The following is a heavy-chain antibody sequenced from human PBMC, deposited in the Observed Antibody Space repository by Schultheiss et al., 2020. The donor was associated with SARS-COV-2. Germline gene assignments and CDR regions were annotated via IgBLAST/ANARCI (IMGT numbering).Heavy chain of an antibody. V-gene: IGHV1-3*04. CDR3: ARDQKQWLVRPYYYYGMDV. Sequence: ASVKVSCKASGYTFTNYTMHWVRQAPGQRLEWMEWINTGNGDTKYSPKFQGRITITRDTSASTAYMELRSLTSDDTAVYYCARDQKQWLVRPYYYYGMDVWGQGTTVTVSS. D-gene: IGHD6-19*01. J-gene: IGHJ6*02. CDR1: GYTFTNYT. CDR2: INTGNGDT.